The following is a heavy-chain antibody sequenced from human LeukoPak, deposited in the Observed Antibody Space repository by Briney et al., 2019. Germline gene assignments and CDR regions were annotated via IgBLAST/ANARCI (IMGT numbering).Heavy chain of an antibody. CDR1: GGTFSSYA. CDR2: IIPIFGTA. CDR3: ARGVSSGYDSYYFDY. V-gene: IGHV1-69*13. Sequence: SVKVSCKASGGTFSSYAISLVRQAPGQGLEWMGGIIPIFGTANYAQKFQGRVTITADESTSTAYMELSSLRSEDTAVYYCARGVSSGYDSYYFDYWGQGTLVTVSS. D-gene: IGHD5-12*01. J-gene: IGHJ4*02.